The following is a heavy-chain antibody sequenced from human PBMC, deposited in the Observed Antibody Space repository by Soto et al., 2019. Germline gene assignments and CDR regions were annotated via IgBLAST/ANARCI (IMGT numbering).Heavy chain of an antibody. J-gene: IGHJ5*02. V-gene: IGHV1-3*01. D-gene: IGHD6-13*01. CDR3: TRGIAAAGTAWFDP. CDR2: INAGNGNT. CDR1: GYTFTSYA. Sequence: GASVKVSCKASGYTFTSYAMHWVRQAPGQRLEWMGWINAGNGNTKYSQKFQGRVTMTRDTSTSTVYMELSSLRSEDTAVYYCTRGIAAAGTAWFDPWGQGTLVTVSS.